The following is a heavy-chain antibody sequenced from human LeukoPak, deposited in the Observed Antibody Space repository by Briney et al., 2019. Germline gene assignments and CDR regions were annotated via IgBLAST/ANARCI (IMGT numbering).Heavy chain of an antibody. CDR3: ARGSRLTATRCFDY. Sequence: SETLSLTCAVYGGSFSGYYWSWLRQPPEKGREWLGEINHSGGTNYNPSLKSRVTISVDTSKNQFSLKLTSVTAADTAVYYCARGSRLTATRCFDYWGQGTLVTVSS. J-gene: IGHJ4*02. CDR2: INHSGGT. V-gene: IGHV4-34*01. D-gene: IGHD4-11*01. CDR1: GGSFSGYY.